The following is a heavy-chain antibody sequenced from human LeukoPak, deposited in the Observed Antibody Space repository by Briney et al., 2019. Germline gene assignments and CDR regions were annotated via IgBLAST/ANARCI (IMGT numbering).Heavy chain of an antibody. J-gene: IGHJ6*02. V-gene: IGHV3-21*01. Sequence: GGSLRLSCAASGFTFSSYTMNWVRQAPGKGLEWVSSISSSSSYIYYADSVKGRLTISRANAKNSLYLQMNRLRAEDTAVYYCARDPTPRYCSGGSCYTHYGMDVWGQGTTVTVSS. CDR3: ARDPTPRYCSGGSCYTHYGMDV. CDR1: GFTFSSYT. D-gene: IGHD2-15*01. CDR2: ISSSSSYI.